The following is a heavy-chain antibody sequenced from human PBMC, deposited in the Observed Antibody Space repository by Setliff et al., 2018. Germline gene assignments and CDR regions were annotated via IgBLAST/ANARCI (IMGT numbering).Heavy chain of an antibody. J-gene: IGHJ5*02. V-gene: IGHV4-39*01. Sequence: LSLTCTVSGGSISSSSYYWGWIRLPPGKRLEWIGTIYYSGSTYYNPSLKSRVTISVDTSKNQFSLKLSSVTAADTAVYHCARHASPYSCGWYSMAAWFDPWGQGTLVTVSS. CDR1: GGSISSSSYY. CDR2: IYYSGST. CDR3: ARHASPYSCGWYSMAAWFDP. D-gene: IGHD6-19*01.